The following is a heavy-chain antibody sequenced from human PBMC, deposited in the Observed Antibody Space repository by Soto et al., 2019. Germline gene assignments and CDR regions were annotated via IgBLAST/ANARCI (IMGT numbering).Heavy chain of an antibody. D-gene: IGHD1-26*01. CDR2: ISAYNGNT. V-gene: IGHV1-18*01. CDR3: ARGASPLIDY. Sequence: ASVKVSCKASGYTFTSYGISWVRQAPGQGLEWMGWISAYNGNTKYSQKFQGRVTITRDTSASTAYMELSSLRSEDTAVYYCARGASPLIDYWGQGTLVTVSS. J-gene: IGHJ4*02. CDR1: GYTFTSYG.